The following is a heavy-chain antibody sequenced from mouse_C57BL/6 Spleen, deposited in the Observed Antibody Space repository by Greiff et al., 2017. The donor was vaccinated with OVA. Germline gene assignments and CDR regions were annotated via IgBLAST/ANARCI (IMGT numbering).Heavy chain of an antibody. CDR1: GFTFSSYA. Sequence: EVQRVESGGGLVKPGGSLKLSCAASGFTFSSYAMSWVRQTPGKRLEWVATISDGGSYTYYPDNVKGRFTISRDNDNNNLYLQLSHLKSEDTAMYYCARSYGSSYFDYWGQGTTLTVSS. CDR3: ARSYGSSYFDY. V-gene: IGHV5-4*01. D-gene: IGHD1-1*01. CDR2: ISDGGSYT. J-gene: IGHJ2*01.